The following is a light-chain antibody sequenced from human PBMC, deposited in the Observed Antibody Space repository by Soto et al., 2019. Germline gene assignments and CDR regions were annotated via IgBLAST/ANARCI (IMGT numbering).Light chain of an antibody. CDR2: GAS. CDR1: QSLSKTY. V-gene: IGKV3-20*01. CDR3: QQYVSPPWT. Sequence: NVLTQSPGTLSLSPGERATLSCRASQSLSKTYLAWYQKKPGQAPRLLIDGASSRATGTPDRFSGSGSGTDFTLTISRLEPEDFAVYYCQQYVSPPWTFGQGTKVDI. J-gene: IGKJ1*01.